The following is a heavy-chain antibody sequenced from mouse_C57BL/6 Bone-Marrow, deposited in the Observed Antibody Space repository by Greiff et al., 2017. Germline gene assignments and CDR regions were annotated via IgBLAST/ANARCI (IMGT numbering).Heavy chain of an antibody. D-gene: IGHD2-1*01. CDR3: ARDYGNSYYAMDY. CDR1: GYTFTSYW. V-gene: IGHV1-69*01. Sequence: QVQLQQPGAELVMPGASVKLSCKASGYTFTSYWMYWVRQRPGQGLEWIGAIDPSDSYTNYNQKFKGKSTLAGDKSSSTAYMQLSSLTSEDAAVYYCARDYGNSYYAMDYWGQGTSVTVSS. CDR2: IDPSDSYT. J-gene: IGHJ4*01.